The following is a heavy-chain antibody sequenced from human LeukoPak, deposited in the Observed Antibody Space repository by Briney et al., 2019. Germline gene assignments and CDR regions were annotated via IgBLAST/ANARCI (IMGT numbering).Heavy chain of an antibody. D-gene: IGHD1/OR15-1a*01. CDR3: AIGGITGTKFLDYYYYMDV. Sequence: GASVKVSCKASGYTFTGYYMHWVRQAPGQGLEWMGLINPNRGGTNYAQKFQGRVNMTRDPSISTAYMELSRLRSDDTDVYYCAIGGITGTKFLDYYYYMDVWGKGTRVTVSS. J-gene: IGHJ6*03. V-gene: IGHV1-2*02. CDR1: GYTFTGYY. CDR2: INPNRGGT.